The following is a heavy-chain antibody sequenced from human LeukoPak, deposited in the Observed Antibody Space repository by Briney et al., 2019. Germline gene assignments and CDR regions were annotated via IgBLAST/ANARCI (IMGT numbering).Heavy chain of an antibody. CDR3: ARDSQGYIAVAGSYFDY. CDR1: GGSISSYY. V-gene: IGHV4-59*01. J-gene: IGHJ4*02. D-gene: IGHD6-19*01. CDR2: IYYSGST. Sequence: SETLSLTCTVSGGSISSYYWSWIRQPPGKGLEWIGYIYYSGSTNYNPSLKSRVTISVDTSKNQFSLKLSSVTAADTAVYYCARDSQGYIAVAGSYFDYWGQGTLVTVSS.